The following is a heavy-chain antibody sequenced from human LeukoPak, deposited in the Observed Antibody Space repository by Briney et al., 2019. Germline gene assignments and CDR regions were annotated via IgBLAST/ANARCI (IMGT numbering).Heavy chain of an antibody. J-gene: IGHJ6*02. CDR3: ASEYSSSWYGMDV. V-gene: IGHV4-34*01. D-gene: IGHD6-13*01. CDR2: INHSGST. Sequence: SETLSLTCAVYGGSFSGYYWSWIRQPPGKGLEWIGEINHSGSTNCNPSLKSRVTISVDTSKNQFSLKLSSVTAADTAVYYCASEYSSSWYGMDVWGQGTTVTVSS. CDR1: GGSFSGYY.